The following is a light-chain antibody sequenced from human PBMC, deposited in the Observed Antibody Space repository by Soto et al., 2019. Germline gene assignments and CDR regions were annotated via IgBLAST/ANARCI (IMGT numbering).Light chain of an antibody. CDR1: QSVRSN. J-gene: IGKJ4*01. Sequence: EIVWTQSPATLSVSPGERATLSCRASQSVRSNLAWYQQKPGQGPRLLIFGASTRATNIPARFSGSGSGTEFTLTIRSLQSEDFAPYYYQEYINRPSLTLGGGTKVNIK. CDR3: QEYINRPSLT. V-gene: IGKV3-15*01. CDR2: GAS.